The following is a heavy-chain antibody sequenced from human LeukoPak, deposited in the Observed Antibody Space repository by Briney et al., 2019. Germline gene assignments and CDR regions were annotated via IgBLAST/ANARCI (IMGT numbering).Heavy chain of an antibody. CDR3: VRDLGHDYGARSPLDI. J-gene: IGHJ3*02. CDR2: ISANNGNT. V-gene: IGHV1-18*01. D-gene: IGHD4/OR15-4a*01. CDR1: GYPFRNYG. Sequence: ASVKVSCKASGYPFRNYGITWVRLAPGQGLEWMGWISANNGNTNSAQKHQDRLIMTTDTSTNTAFMNLTGLRSDDTAVYYCVRDLGHDYGARSPLDIWGQGTVVTVSS.